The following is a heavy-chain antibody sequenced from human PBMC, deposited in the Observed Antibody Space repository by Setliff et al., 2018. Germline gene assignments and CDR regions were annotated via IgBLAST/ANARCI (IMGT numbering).Heavy chain of an antibody. D-gene: IGHD5-12*01. V-gene: IGHV4-4*07. Sequence: PSETLSLTCTVSGGSIINSYYWSWIRQPAGKGLEWIGRISTSGNTHYNPSLKSRVTVSLDTSKNQFSLKLTSMTAADTAVYYCARDQWVRSPPLYFSYSMDVWGQGTTVTVSS. CDR1: GGSIINSYY. J-gene: IGHJ6*02. CDR3: ARDQWVRSPPLYFSYSMDV. CDR2: ISTSGNT.